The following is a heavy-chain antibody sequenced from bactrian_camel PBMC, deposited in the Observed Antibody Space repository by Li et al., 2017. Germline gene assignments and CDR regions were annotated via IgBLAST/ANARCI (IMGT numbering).Heavy chain of an antibody. V-gene: IGHV3S31*01. CDR3: AARRCFRWLRDEWNY. CDR1: GLRGRSYT. J-gene: IGHJ4*01. D-gene: IGHD2*01. Sequence: DVQLVESGGGSVQAGGSLRLSCEASGLRGRSYTMGWIRQAPGKEREGVATIYTDVGSTYYADSVKGRFTISQDNAKNTLYLQMNRLKPEDTAMYYCAARRCFRWLRDEWNYWGQGTQVTVS. CDR2: IYTDVGST.